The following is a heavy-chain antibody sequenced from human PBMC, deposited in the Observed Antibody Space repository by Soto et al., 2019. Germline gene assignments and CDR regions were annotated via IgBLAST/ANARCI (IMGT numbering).Heavy chain of an antibody. V-gene: IGHV1-3*01. Sequence: QVQLVQSGAEVKKPGASVKVSCKASGYTFTSYAMHWVRQAPGQRLEWMGWINAGNGNTKYSQKFQSRVTITRDTSASTAYMELSSLRSEDTAVYYCARDKGLRSSEFDYWGQGTLVTVSS. CDR3: ARDKGLRSSEFDY. CDR2: INAGNGNT. D-gene: IGHD5-12*01. CDR1: GYTFTSYA. J-gene: IGHJ4*02.